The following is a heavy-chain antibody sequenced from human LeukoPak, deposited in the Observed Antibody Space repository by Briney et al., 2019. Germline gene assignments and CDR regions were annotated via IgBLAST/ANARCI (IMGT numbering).Heavy chain of an antibody. V-gene: IGHV3-20*04. CDR2: INWNGGST. D-gene: IGHD3-16*01. J-gene: IGHJ3*02. Sequence: PGGSLRLSCAASGFTFYDYGMSWVRHAPGKGLEWVSGINWNGGSTGYADSVKGRFTISRDNAKNSLYLQMNSLRAEDTALYYCARDTSATGGIGAFDIWGQGTMVTVSS. CDR1: GFTFYDYG. CDR3: ARDTSATGGIGAFDI.